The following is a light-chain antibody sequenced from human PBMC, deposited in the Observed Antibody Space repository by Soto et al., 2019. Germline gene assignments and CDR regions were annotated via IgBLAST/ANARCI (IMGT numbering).Light chain of an antibody. CDR3: QQSHSIPYT. CDR1: QTISTY. Sequence: DLQMTQSPSSLSASVGDGVTITCRASQTISTYLNWYQQKPGKAPKLLIYAASRLQSGVPSRFSGSGSGTDFTLTISSLQPEDFATYYCQQSHSIPYTFGQGTKLEIK. CDR2: AAS. J-gene: IGKJ2*01. V-gene: IGKV1-39*01.